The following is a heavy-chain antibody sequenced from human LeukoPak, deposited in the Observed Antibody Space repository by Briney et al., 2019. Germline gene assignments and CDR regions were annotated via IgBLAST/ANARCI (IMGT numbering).Heavy chain of an antibody. CDR3: ARSQYQLLSYFDY. Sequence: GSLRLSCAASGFTFSSYAMHWVRQAPGKGLEWVAVISYDGSNKYYADSVKGRFTISRDNSKNTLYLQMNSLRAEDTAVYYCARSQYQLLSYFDYWGQGTLVTVSS. V-gene: IGHV3-30*01. J-gene: IGHJ4*02. CDR1: GFTFSSYA. CDR2: ISYDGSNK. D-gene: IGHD2-2*01.